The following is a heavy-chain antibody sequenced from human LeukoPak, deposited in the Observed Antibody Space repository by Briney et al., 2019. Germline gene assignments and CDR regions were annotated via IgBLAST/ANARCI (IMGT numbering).Heavy chain of an antibody. CDR2: INHSGST. Sequence: PSETLSLTCAVYGGSFSGYYWSWIRQPPGKGLEWIGEINHSGSTNYNPSLKSRVTISVDTSKNQFSLKLSSVTAADTAVYYCRVWGQWLAVFDYWGQGTLVTVSS. CDR1: GGSFSGYY. CDR3: RVWGQWLAVFDY. V-gene: IGHV4-34*01. D-gene: IGHD6-19*01. J-gene: IGHJ4*02.